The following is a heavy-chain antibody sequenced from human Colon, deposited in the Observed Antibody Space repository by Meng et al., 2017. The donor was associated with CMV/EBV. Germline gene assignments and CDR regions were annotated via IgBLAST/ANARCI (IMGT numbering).Heavy chain of an antibody. J-gene: IGHJ6*02. CDR3: ARTPPSDIVVVPAAIGPYYYYYGMDV. CDR1: GGTFSSYA. D-gene: IGHD2-2*01. CDR2: IIPIFGTA. V-gene: IGHV1-69*05. Sequence: SVKVSCKASGGTFSSYAISWVRQAPGQGLEWMGGIIPIFGTANYAQKFQGRVTITTDESTSTAYMELSSLRSEDTAVYYCARTPPSDIVVVPAAIGPYYYYYGMDVWGQGNTVTVAS.